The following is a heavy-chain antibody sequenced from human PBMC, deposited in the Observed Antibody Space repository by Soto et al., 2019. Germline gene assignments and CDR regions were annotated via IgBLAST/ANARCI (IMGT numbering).Heavy chain of an antibody. J-gene: IGHJ6*02. CDR3: ARGRPSYYYGSGSYYAWNYYYGMDV. CDR2: INPANGDT. D-gene: IGHD3-10*01. Sequence: ASVKVSCKASGYAFIDYAMHWVRQAPGQRPEWMGWINPANGDTRYSPNFQGRVTMTRNTSISTAYMELSSLRSEDTAVYYCARGRPSYYYGSGSYYAWNYYYGMDVWGQGTTVTVSS. V-gene: IGHV1-3*01. CDR1: GYAFIDYA.